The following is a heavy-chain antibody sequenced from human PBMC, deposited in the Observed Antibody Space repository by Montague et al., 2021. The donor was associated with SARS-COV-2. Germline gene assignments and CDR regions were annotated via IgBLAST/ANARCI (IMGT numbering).Heavy chain of an antibody. Sequence: SLSLSCAASGFIFSDYYMTWIRQAPGKGLEWVSSISSSSSYIYYADSVKGRFTISRDNAKNSLYLQMNSLRAEDTAVYYCARDRGGSYPLDYWGQGTLVTVSS. J-gene: IGHJ4*02. V-gene: IGHV3-11*06. CDR3: ARDRGGSYPLDY. CDR2: ISSSSSYI. D-gene: IGHD1-26*01. CDR1: GFIFSDYY.